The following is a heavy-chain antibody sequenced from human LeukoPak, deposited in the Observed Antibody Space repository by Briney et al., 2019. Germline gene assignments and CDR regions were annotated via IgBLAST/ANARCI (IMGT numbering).Heavy chain of an antibody. CDR1: GGTFSSYA. Sequence: ASVKVSCKASGGTFSSYAISWVRQAPGQGLEWMGRIIPILGIANYAQKFQGRVTITADKSTSTAYMELSSLRSEDTAVYYCARGGAAYYYGSASEDVWGQGTTVTVSS. V-gene: IGHV1-69*04. D-gene: IGHD3-10*01. CDR3: ARGGAAYYYGSASEDV. J-gene: IGHJ6*02. CDR2: IIPILGIA.